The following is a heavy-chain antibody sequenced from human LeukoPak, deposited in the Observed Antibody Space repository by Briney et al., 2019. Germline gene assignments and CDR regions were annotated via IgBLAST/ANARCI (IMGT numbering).Heavy chain of an antibody. J-gene: IGHJ4*02. CDR3: AKGVTGTTSYFDY. CDR1: GFTFDDYA. D-gene: IGHD1-7*01. Sequence: GGSLRLSCAASGFTFDDYAMHWVRQAPGKGLEWVSGISWNSGNIGYADSVKGRFTISRDNAKNSLYLQMNSLRAEDMALYYCAKGVTGTTSYFDYWGQGTLVTVSS. CDR2: ISWNSGNI. V-gene: IGHV3-9*03.